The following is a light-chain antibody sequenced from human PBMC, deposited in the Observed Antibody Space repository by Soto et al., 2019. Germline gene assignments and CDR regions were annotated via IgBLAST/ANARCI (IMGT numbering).Light chain of an antibody. Sequence: QSALTQPPSASGSPGQSVTISCTGTSSDVGGYNYVSWYQQHPGKAPKLMIYEVSNRASGVSNRFSGSKSGNTASLTISGLRAEDEADYHCSSYRSDSTLLFGGGTKLTVL. CDR2: EVS. CDR1: SSDVGGYNY. V-gene: IGLV2-14*01. CDR3: SSYRSDSTLL. J-gene: IGLJ3*02.